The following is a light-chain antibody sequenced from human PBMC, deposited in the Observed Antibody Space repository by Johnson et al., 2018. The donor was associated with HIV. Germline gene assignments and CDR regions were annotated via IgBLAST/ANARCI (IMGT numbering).Light chain of an antibody. Sequence: QSVLTQPPSVSAAPGQKVTISCSGNRSDIENKYVSCHQQFPGTAPKFLIYENNKRPPGIPDRFSASKSGTSATLGITGLQTGDEADYYCGTWDSSLSAHYVFGTGTKITVL. CDR3: GTWDSSLSAHYV. J-gene: IGLJ1*01. V-gene: IGLV1-51*01. CDR2: ENN. CDR1: RSDIENKY.